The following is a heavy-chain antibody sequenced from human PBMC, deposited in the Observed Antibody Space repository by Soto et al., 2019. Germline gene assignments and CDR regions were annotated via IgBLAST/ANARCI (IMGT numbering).Heavy chain of an antibody. Sequence: SETLSLTCTVSGGSINTPHYYWSWIRQPPGKGLEWIGYIYYSGSTYYNPSLKSRVTISVDTSKNQFSLKLSSVTAADTAVYYCARAPPYGYVTWFDPWGQGTLVTVSS. D-gene: IGHD5-12*01. CDR1: GGSINTPHYY. J-gene: IGHJ5*02. V-gene: IGHV4-61*01. CDR2: IYYSGST. CDR3: ARAPPYGYVTWFDP.